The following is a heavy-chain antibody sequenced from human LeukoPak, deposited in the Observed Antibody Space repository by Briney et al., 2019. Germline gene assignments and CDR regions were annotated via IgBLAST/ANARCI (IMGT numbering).Heavy chain of an antibody. V-gene: IGHV1-69*13. Sequence: SVKVSCKASGYTFTGYYMHWVRQAPGQGLEWMGGIIPIFGTANYAQKFQGRVTITADESTSTAYMEVSSLRSEDTAVYYCATSIRFLEWLPPSGYMDVWGKGTTVTVSS. D-gene: IGHD3-3*01. J-gene: IGHJ6*03. CDR2: IIPIFGTA. CDR1: GYTFTGYY. CDR3: ATSIRFLEWLPPSGYMDV.